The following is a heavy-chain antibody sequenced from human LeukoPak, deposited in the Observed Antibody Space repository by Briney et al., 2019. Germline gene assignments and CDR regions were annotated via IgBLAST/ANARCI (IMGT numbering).Heavy chain of an antibody. CDR2: ISSSSRNT. CDR3: ARARSSSWYDAFGI. CDR1: GFTFSTYS. J-gene: IGHJ3*02. Sequence: PGGSLRLSCAVSGFTFSTYSMTWVREAPGKGLEWVSSISSSSRNTYYTDSVKGRFTISRDNAKNSLYLQMNSLRAEDTAVYYCARARSSSWYDAFGIWGQGTMVTVSS. V-gene: IGHV3-21*01. D-gene: IGHD6-13*01.